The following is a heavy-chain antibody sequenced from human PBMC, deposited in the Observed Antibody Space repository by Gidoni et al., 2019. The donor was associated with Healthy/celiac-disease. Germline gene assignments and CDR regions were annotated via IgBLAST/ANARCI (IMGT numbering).Heavy chain of an antibody. J-gene: IGHJ6*02. CDR2: IKSKTDGGTT. CDR1: GFTFSNAW. V-gene: IGHV3-15*01. CDR3: TATYYYGSGSYAVGEGMDV. D-gene: IGHD3-10*01. Sequence: EVQLVESGGGLVKPGGYLRLSCEDSGFTFSNAWMSWVRHAPGKGLEWVARIKSKTDGGTTDYAAPVKGRFTISRDDSKNTLYLQMNSLKTEDTAVYYCTATYYYGSGSYAVGEGMDVWGQGTTVTVSS.